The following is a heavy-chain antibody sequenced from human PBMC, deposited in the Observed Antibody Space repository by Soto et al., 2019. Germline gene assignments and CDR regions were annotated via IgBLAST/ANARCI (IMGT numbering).Heavy chain of an antibody. J-gene: IGHJ4*02. CDR3: ARGLSVTLFDN. Sequence: QVQLQESGPGLVKPSQTLSLTSTVSVAYISTGGYYWHWIRQHPGKGLEWIGYIYFSGSTYYNPSRKSRVTISVDTSKNQFALKLSSVTAADTAVYYCARGLSVTLFDNWGQGTLFTVSS. V-gene: IGHV4-31*03. D-gene: IGHD4-17*01. CDR2: IYFSGST. CDR1: VAYISTGGYY.